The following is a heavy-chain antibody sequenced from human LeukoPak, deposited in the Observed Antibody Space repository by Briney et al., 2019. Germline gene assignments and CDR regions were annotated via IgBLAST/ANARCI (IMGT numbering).Heavy chain of an antibody. D-gene: IGHD2-15*01. J-gene: IGHJ3*02. V-gene: IGHV1-24*01. CDR3: ATGFPIGRWVPVVAAIGAFDI. Sequence: GASVKVSCKVSGYTLTEFSMHWVRQAPGKGLEWMGGFDPEDGETIYAQKFQGRVTMTEDTSTDTAYMELSSLRSEDTAVYYCATGFPIGRWVPVVAAIGAFDIWGQGTMVTVSS. CDR2: FDPEDGET. CDR1: GYTLTEFS.